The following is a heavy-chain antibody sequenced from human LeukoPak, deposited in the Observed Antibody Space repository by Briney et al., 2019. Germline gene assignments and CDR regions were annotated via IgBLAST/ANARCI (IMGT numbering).Heavy chain of an antibody. J-gene: IGHJ4*02. D-gene: IGHD3-9*01. V-gene: IGHV1-18*04. CDR2: ISAYNGNT. CDR3: ARGYDILTGYFLFDY. Sequence: ASVKVSCKASGYTFTSYGISWVRQAPGQGLEWMGWISAYNGNTNCAQKLQGRVTMTTDTSTSTAYMELRSLRSDDTAVYYCARGYDILTGYFLFDYWGQGTLVTVSS. CDR1: GYTFTSYG.